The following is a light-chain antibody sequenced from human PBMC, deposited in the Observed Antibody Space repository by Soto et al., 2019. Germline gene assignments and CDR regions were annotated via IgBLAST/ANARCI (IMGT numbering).Light chain of an antibody. J-gene: IGKJ2*02. V-gene: IGKV3-20*01. CDR1: QSLTSTY. Sequence: EIVLTQSPDTLSLSPGERATLSCRASQSLTSTYLAWYQHKPGQAPRLLIYAASSRATGIPDRFSGSVSGADFTDFTLTISRLEPEDFAVYYCQQYGSSPRTFGQGTKLEI. CDR2: AAS. CDR3: QQYGSSPRT.